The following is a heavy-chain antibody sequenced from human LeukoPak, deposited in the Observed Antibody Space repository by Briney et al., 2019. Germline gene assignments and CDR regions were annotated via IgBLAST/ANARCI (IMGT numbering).Heavy chain of an antibody. D-gene: IGHD5-12*01. CDR1: GFTFSSYW. Sequence: GGSLRLSCAASGFTFSSYWMSWVRQAPGKGLEWVANIKQDGSEKYYVDSVKGRFTISRDNAKNSLYLQMNSLRAEYTAVYYCARDRRNRYSGYDWGYYFDYWGQGTLVTVSS. CDR3: ARDRRNRYSGYDWGYYFDY. V-gene: IGHV3-7*01. CDR2: IKQDGSEK. J-gene: IGHJ4*02.